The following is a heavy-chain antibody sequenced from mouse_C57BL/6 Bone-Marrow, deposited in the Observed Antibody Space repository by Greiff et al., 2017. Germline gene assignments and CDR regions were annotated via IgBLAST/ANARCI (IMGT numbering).Heavy chain of an antibody. CDR3: ARVLYGYGGMDY. Sequence: EVKLVESGGGLVKPGGSLKLSCAASGFTFSSYAMSWVRQTPEKRLEWVATISSGGSYTYYPDNVKGRFTISRDNAKNNLYLQMSHLKSEDTAMYYCARVLYGYGGMDYWGQGTAVTVSS. D-gene: IGHD2-2*01. V-gene: IGHV5-4*03. CDR2: ISSGGSYT. J-gene: IGHJ4*01. CDR1: GFTFSSYA.